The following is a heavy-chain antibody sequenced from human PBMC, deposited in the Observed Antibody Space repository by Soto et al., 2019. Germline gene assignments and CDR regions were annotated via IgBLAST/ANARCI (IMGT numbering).Heavy chain of an antibody. J-gene: IGHJ6*02. D-gene: IGHD2-2*01. Sequence: QVQLVQSGAEVKKPGSSVKVSCKASGGTFSSYTISWVRQAPGQGLEWMGRIIPILGIANYAQKFQGRVTITADKSTSTAYMELSSRRSEDTAVYYCARGVGYCSSTSCYYYYGMDVWGQGTTVTVSS. CDR3: ARGVGYCSSTSCYYYYGMDV. V-gene: IGHV1-69*02. CDR2: IIPILGIA. CDR1: GGTFSSYT.